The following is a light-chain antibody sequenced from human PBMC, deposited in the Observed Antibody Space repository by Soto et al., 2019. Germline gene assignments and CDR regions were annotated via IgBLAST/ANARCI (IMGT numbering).Light chain of an antibody. CDR1: QTVSSN. CDR3: QQYRV. Sequence: EIVVTQSPATLSVSPGDRATLSCRASQTVSSNLAWYQQKPGQAPRLLIYGASTRATGIPARFSGSGYGTEFTLTISSLQSEDFAVYYCQQYRVFGQGTRLEIK. J-gene: IGKJ5*01. CDR2: GAS. V-gene: IGKV3-15*01.